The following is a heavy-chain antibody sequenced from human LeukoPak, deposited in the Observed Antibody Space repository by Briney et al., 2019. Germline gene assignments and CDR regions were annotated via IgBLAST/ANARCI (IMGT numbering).Heavy chain of an antibody. V-gene: IGHV3-9*01. CDR1: GFTFDDYA. D-gene: IGHD6-19*01. Sequence: PGGSLRLSCAASGFTFDDYAMHWVRQAPGKGLEWVSGISWNSGSIGYADSVKGRFTISRDNAKNSLYLQMNSLRAEDTAVYYCARDRGSIAVAGTVPDAFDIWGQGTMVTVSS. CDR2: ISWNSGSI. CDR3: ARDRGSIAVAGTVPDAFDI. J-gene: IGHJ3*02.